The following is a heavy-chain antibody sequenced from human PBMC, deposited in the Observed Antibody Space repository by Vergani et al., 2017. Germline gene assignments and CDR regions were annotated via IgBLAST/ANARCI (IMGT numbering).Heavy chain of an antibody. D-gene: IGHD1-14*01. Sequence: EVQLLESGGDLVQPGGSLRLSCAASGFTFNHYAMSWVRQAPGKGLEWVSGISGSGGSTYYAGSVKGRFTISRDNSKSTMYLQMNSLRDEDTGVYYCARDLRLLYNRFDPWGQGTLVTVSS. CDR2: ISGSGGST. V-gene: IGHV3-23*01. J-gene: IGHJ5*02. CDR1: GFTFNHYA. CDR3: ARDLRLLYNRFDP.